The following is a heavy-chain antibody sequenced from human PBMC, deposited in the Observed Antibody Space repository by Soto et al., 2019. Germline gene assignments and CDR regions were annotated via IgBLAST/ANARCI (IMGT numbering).Heavy chain of an antibody. Sequence: EVQLVESGGGLVQPGGSLRLSCTASGLTFSTYWMHWVRQAPGKGLAWISRLNSGATTANYVDSVRGRCTISRDNAKNTVYLQLNSLRDEDTAVYYCARGVTGYYAVDVWGQGTTVTVSS. CDR2: LNSGATTA. D-gene: IGHD2-21*02. J-gene: IGHJ6*02. CDR1: GLTFSTYW. CDR3: ARGVTGYYAVDV. V-gene: IGHV3-74*01.